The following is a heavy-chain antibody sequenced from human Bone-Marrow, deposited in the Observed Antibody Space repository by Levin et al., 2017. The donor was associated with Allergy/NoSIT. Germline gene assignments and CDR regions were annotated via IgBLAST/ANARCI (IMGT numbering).Heavy chain of an antibody. Sequence: RGESLKISCQASGYTFDSHWIGWVRQRPGSGLEWVGIIFPGDSDARYSPSFRGQVLISVDNSISTAYLQWSSLKASDTAIYYCARQGENDYGDWWFDPWGQGTLVTVSS. V-gene: IGHV5-51*01. J-gene: IGHJ5*02. CDR3: ARQGENDYGDWWFDP. CDR2: IFPGDSDA. D-gene: IGHD4-17*01. CDR1: GYTFDSHW.